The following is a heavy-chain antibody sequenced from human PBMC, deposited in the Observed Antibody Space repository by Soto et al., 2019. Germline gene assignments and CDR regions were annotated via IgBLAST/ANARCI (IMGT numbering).Heavy chain of an antibody. CDR1: GGSTSSDNY. Sequence: PSETLSLTWTVSGGSTSSDNYWSLIRQPPGKGLEWIGHIYYSGNTDYNPSLKGRLAISIDTSKNQFSLKLSSVTAADTAVYFCAREGGESSDGLYYFDSWGQGSLVTVSS. V-gene: IGHV4-30-4*01. CDR2: IYYSGNT. J-gene: IGHJ4*02. D-gene: IGHD3-16*01. CDR3: AREGGESSDGLYYFDS.